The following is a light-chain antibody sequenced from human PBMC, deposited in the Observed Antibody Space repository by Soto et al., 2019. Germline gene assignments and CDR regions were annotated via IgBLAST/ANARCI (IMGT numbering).Light chain of an antibody. CDR3: SSYTSNSTLV. V-gene: IGLV2-14*01. J-gene: IGLJ3*02. CDR1: SSDVGAYNY. CDR2: EVS. Sequence: QSALTQPASVSGSPGQSITISCTGTSSDVGAYNYVSWYQQHPDKAPKLMIFEVSDRPSGVSNRFSGSNSGNTASLTISGLQAEDEADYFCSSYTSNSTLVFGGGTKLTVL.